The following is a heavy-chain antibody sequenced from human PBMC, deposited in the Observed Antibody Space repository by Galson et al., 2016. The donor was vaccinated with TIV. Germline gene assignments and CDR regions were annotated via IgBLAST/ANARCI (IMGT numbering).Heavy chain of an antibody. V-gene: IGHV3-23*01. J-gene: IGHJ4*02. D-gene: IGHD2-21*02. CDR1: GFTFSSYA. CDR2: INGGGDIT. Sequence: SLRLSCAASGFTFSSYAVTWVRQAPGKGLEWVSSINGGGDITYYADSVKGRFTVSRDNSKNTLNLQMGSLRVEDTAVYFCAKDPFVVVTATLPPYFEYWGQGTLVTVSS. CDR3: AKDPFVVVTATLPPYFEY.